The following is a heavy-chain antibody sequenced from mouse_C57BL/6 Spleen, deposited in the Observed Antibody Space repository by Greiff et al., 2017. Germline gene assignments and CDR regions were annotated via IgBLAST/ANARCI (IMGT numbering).Heavy chain of an antibody. CDR2: IDPSDSYT. D-gene: IGHD2-3*01. J-gene: IGHJ2*01. V-gene: IGHV1-50*01. CDR3: ARRGGYYSFDY. CDR1: GYTFTSYW. Sequence: QVQLKQPGAELVKPGASVKLSCKASGYTFTSYWMQWVKQRPGQGLEWIGEIDPSDSYTNYNQKFKGKATLTVDTSSSTAYMQLSSLTSEDSAVYYCARRGGYYSFDYWGQGTTLTVSS.